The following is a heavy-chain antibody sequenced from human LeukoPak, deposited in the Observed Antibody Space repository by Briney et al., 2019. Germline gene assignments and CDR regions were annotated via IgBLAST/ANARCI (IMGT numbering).Heavy chain of an antibody. J-gene: IGHJ4*02. CDR1: GFTVSSNY. Sequence: GGSLRLSCAASGFTVSSNYMSWVRQAPGKGLEWVSVIYSGGSTYYADSVKGRFTISRDNSKNTLYLQMNSLRAEDTAVYYCAKAVVVVAATPGYWGQGTLVTVSS. CDR2: IYSGGST. CDR3: AKAVVVVAATPGY. D-gene: IGHD2-15*01. V-gene: IGHV3-53*01.